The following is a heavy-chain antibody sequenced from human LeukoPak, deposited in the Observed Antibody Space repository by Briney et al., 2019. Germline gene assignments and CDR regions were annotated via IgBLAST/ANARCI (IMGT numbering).Heavy chain of an antibody. Sequence: GGSLRLSCAASGFTFSSYSMNWVRQAPGKGLEWVSSISSTSTYIYYADSVKGRFTISRDNAKNSLYLQMNSLRAEDTAVYYCARNPFPQTTITTSSYYMAVWGNGTTVTVSS. J-gene: IGHJ6*03. V-gene: IGHV3-21*01. CDR2: ISSTSTYI. CDR1: GFTFSSYS. D-gene: IGHD4-11*01. CDR3: ARNPFPQTTITTSSYYMAV.